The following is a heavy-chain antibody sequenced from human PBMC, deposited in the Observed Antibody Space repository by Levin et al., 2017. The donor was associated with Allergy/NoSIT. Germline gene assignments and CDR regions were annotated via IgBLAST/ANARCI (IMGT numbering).Heavy chain of an antibody. CDR3: ARGAFIAFEDDIVVVPAAIRAYYFDY. CDR2: INHSGST. CDR1: GGSFSGYY. V-gene: IGHV4-34*01. D-gene: IGHD2-2*01. Sequence: SETLSLTCAVYGGSFSGYYWSWIRQPPGKGLEWIGEINHSGSTNYNPSLKSRVTISVDTSKNQFSLKLSSVTAADTAVYYCARGAFIAFEDDIVVVPAAIRAYYFDYWGQGTLVTVSS. J-gene: IGHJ4*02.